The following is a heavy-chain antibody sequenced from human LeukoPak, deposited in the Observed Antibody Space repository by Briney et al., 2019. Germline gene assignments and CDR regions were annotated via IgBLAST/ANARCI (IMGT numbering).Heavy chain of an antibody. CDR3: ARGARKGTPGGRYYYYYMDV. J-gene: IGHJ6*03. D-gene: IGHD2-15*01. Sequence: SETLSLTCTVSGGSISSYYWSWIRQPPGKGLEWIGYIYYSGSTNYNPSLKSRVTISVDTSKNQFSLKLSSVTAADTAVYYCARGARKGTPGGRYYYYYMDVWGKGTTVTISS. V-gene: IGHV4-59*01. CDR1: GGSISSYY. CDR2: IYYSGST.